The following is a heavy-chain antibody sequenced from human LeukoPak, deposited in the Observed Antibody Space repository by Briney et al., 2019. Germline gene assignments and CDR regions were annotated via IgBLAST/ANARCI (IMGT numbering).Heavy chain of an antibody. CDR3: AKVRDDNYYYYYMDV. CDR2: IRYDGSDK. Sequence: GGSLRLSCAASGFTFSSYGMHWVRQAPGKGLEWVAFIRYDGSDKYYADSVKGRFTISRDNSKNTLYLQMNSLRAEDTAVYYCAKVRDDNYYYYYMDVWGKGTTVTISS. CDR1: GFTFSSYG. J-gene: IGHJ6*03. D-gene: IGHD3-9*01. V-gene: IGHV3-30*02.